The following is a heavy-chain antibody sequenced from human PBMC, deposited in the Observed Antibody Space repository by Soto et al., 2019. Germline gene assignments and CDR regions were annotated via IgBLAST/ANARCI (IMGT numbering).Heavy chain of an antibody. CDR1: GFSLSTSGMC. CDR3: ARILAERGYGQYYFDY. J-gene: IGHJ4*02. CDR2: IDWDDDK. D-gene: IGHD5-18*01. Sequence: SGATLVNPTQTLTLTCTFSGFSLSTSGMCVSWIRQPPGKALEWLALIDWDDDKYYSTSLKTRLTISKDTSKNQVVLTMTNMDPVDTATYYCARILAERGYGQYYFDYWGQGXLVTVYS. V-gene: IGHV2-70*01.